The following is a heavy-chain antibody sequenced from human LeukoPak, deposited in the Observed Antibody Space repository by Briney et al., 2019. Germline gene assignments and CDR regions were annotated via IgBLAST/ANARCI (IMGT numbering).Heavy chain of an antibody. CDR3: ARVQLELRGYYYYMDV. CDR2: IYTSGST. V-gene: IGHV4-61*02. CDR1: GGSISSGSYY. Sequence: SETLSLTCTVPGGSISSGSYYWSWIRQPAGKGLEWIGRIYTSGSTNYNPSLNSRVTISVDTSKNQFSLKLSSVTAADTAVYYCARVQLELRGYYYYMDVWGKGTTVTVSS. D-gene: IGHD1-7*01. J-gene: IGHJ6*03.